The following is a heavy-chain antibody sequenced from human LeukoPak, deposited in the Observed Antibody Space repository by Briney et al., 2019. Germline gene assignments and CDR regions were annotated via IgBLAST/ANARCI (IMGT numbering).Heavy chain of an antibody. V-gene: IGHV4-61*02. CDR3: ARGPRTAARLWYFDL. CDR1: GGSISSGSYY. Sequence: PSETLSLTCTVSGGSISSGSYYWSWIRQPAGKGLEWIGRIYTSGSTNYNPSLKSRVTISVDTSKNQFSLKLSSVTAADTAVYYCARGPRTAARLWYFDLWGRGTLVTVSS. D-gene: IGHD6-6*01. J-gene: IGHJ2*01. CDR2: IYTSGST.